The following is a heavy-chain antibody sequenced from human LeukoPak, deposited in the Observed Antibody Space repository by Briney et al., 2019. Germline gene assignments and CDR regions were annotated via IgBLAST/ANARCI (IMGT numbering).Heavy chain of an antibody. D-gene: IGHD3-22*01. Sequence: PGGSLRLSCAASGFTFSNAWMSWVRQATGKGLEWVGRIKSKGDGGTTDYAAPVKGRFTISRDDSKNTLSLQMNSLKTEDTAVYYCTTGGVYYDTSGLRGLFDYWGQGTLVTVSS. CDR3: TTGGVYYDTSGLRGLFDY. CDR1: GFTFSNAW. V-gene: IGHV3-15*01. J-gene: IGHJ4*02. CDR2: IKSKGDGGTT.